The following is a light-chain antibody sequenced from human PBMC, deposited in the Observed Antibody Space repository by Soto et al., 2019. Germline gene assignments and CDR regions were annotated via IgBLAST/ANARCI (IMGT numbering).Light chain of an antibody. CDR3: QQYNSYSPRT. Sequence: DIQITQSPSTLSASVGDRFTITFRSSQSISSWLAWYQQKPGKAPKLLIYDASSLESVVPSTFSGSGSGTEFTLTISSLQPDDFATYYCQQYNSYSPRTFGQGTKVDIK. J-gene: IGKJ1*01. CDR1: QSISSW. V-gene: IGKV1-5*01. CDR2: DAS.